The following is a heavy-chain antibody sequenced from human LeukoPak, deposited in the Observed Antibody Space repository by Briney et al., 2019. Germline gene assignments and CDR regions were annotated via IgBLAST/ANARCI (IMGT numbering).Heavy chain of an antibody. Sequence: GGSLRLSCAASGFAFSSYAMSWVRQAPGKGLEWVSAISGSGGSTYYADSVKGRFTISRDNSKNTLYLQMSSLRAEDTAVYYCAKAGSVDFWSGYYLPKYYFDYWGQGTLVTVSS. CDR1: GFAFSSYA. CDR2: ISGSGGST. J-gene: IGHJ4*02. V-gene: IGHV3-23*01. D-gene: IGHD3-3*01. CDR3: AKAGSVDFWSGYYLPKYYFDY.